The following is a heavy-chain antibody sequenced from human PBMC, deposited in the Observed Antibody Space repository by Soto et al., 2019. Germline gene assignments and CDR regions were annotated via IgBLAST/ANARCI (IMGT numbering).Heavy chain of an antibody. CDR3: ARDEEYYDFWSALGYGMDV. Sequence: GGSLRLSCAASGFTFSSYAMHWFRQAPGKGLEWVAVISYDGSNKYYADSVKGRFTISRDNSKNTLYLQMNSLRAEDTAVYYCARDEEYYDFWSALGYGMDVWGQGTTVTVSS. CDR1: GFTFSSYA. CDR2: ISYDGSNK. V-gene: IGHV3-30-3*01. D-gene: IGHD3-3*01. J-gene: IGHJ6*02.